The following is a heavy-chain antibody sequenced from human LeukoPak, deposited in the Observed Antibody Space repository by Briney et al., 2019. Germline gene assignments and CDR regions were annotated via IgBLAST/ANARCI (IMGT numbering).Heavy chain of an antibody. CDR3: ARAQTYVWFGEIYYFDY. CDR2: IYTSGST. Sequence: PSQALSLTCTVSGGSISSGSYYWSWIRQPAGKGLEWIGRIYTSGSTNYNPSLKSRVTISVDTSKNQFSLKLSSVTAADTAVYYCARAQTYVWFGEIYYFDYWGQGTLVTVSS. V-gene: IGHV4-61*02. D-gene: IGHD3-10*01. J-gene: IGHJ4*02. CDR1: GGSISSGSYY.